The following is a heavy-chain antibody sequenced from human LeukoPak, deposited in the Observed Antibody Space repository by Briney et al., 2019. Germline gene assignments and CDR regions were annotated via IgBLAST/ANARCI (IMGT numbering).Heavy chain of an antibody. CDR2: IYTSGST. CDR3: ARDSDCSGGSCYSAFDI. CDR1: GGSISSYY. V-gene: IGHV4-4*07. D-gene: IGHD2-15*01. J-gene: IGHJ3*02. Sequence: PSETLSLTCTVSGGSISSYYWSWIRQPAGKGLEWIGRIYTSGSTNYNPSLKSRVTMSVDTSKNQFSLKLSSVTAADTAVYYCARDSDCSGGSCYSAFDIWGQGTMVTVSS.